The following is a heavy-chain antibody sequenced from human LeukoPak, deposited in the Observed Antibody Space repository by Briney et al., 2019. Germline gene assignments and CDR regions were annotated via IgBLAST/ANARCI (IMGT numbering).Heavy chain of an antibody. V-gene: IGHV1-8*01. Sequence: ASVKVSCKASGYTFTSYDINGVRQATGQGLEWMGWMNPNSGNTGYAQKFQGRVTMTRNTSISTAYMELSSLRSEDTAVYYCARGGVRGVVVPAAIRRSPPDYWGQGTLVTVSS. J-gene: IGHJ4*02. D-gene: IGHD2-2*01. CDR3: ARGGVRGVVVPAAIRRSPPDY. CDR2: MNPNSGNT. CDR1: GYTFTSYD.